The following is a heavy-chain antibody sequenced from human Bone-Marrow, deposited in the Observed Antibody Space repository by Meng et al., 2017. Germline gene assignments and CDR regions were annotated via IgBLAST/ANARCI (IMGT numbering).Heavy chain of an antibody. J-gene: IGHJ4*02. CDR1: GGSFSGYY. D-gene: IGHD1-26*01. CDR3: ARVGAQLFDY. Sequence: QVQLQQWGAGLLKPSETLSLTCAVYGGSFSGYYWSWIRQPPGKGLEWIGEINHSGSTNYNPSLKSRVTISVDTSKNQFSLKLSSVTAADTAVYYCARVGAQLFDYWGQGTLVTVSS. CDR2: INHSGST. V-gene: IGHV4-34*01.